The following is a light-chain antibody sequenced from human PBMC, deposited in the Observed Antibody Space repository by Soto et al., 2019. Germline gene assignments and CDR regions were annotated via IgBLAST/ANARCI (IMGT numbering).Light chain of an antibody. CDR1: QSVSSN. CDR2: GAS. J-gene: IGKJ5*01. CDR3: QQYNTWSPIT. Sequence: EIVMTQSPATLSVSPGERATLSCRASQSVSSNLAWYQQKPGQAPRLLIFGASTRATGIPARFSGSGSGTEFTLTISSLQSEYFAVYYCQQYNTWSPITFGPGTRLDIK. V-gene: IGKV3-15*01.